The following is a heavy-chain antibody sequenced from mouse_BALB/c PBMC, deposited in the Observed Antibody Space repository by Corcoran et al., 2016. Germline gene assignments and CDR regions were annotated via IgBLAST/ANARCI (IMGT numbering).Heavy chain of an antibody. V-gene: IGHV9-1*02. Sequence: QIQLVQSGPELKKPGETVKISCKASGYTFTNNGMNWVKQAPGKGLKWMGWINTYTGEPTYADDFKGRFAFSLETSASTADLQINNLKNEDMATYFGSRGTATFDYWGQGTTLTVSS. CDR3: SRGTATFDY. CDR2: INTYTGEP. D-gene: IGHD1-2*01. J-gene: IGHJ2*01. CDR1: GYTFTNNG.